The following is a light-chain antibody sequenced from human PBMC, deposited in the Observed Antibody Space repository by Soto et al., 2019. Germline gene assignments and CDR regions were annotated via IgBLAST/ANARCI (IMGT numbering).Light chain of an antibody. CDR3: SSFAYGNTWV. V-gene: IGLV2-8*01. CDR1: SSDVGAYNY. Sequence: QSALTQPPSASGSPGQSVTISCTGTSSDVGAYNYVSWYQQHAGKAPKLVIYEVTKRPSGVPDRFSGSKSANTASLTVSGLQAEDEADYYCSSFAYGNTWVFGGGTKLTVL. J-gene: IGLJ3*02. CDR2: EVT.